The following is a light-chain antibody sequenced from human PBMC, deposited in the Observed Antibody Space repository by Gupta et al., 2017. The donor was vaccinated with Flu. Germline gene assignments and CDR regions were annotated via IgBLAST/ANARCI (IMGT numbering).Light chain of an antibody. CDR1: DIGNYDY. Sequence: DIGNYDYVSWYQQHPGKAPKLVIYGVTERPSGVPERFSGSKSGETASLTISGLQAEDEASYYCCSYAGTFTFVFGGGTKLTVL. CDR3: CSYAGTFTFV. J-gene: IGLJ2*01. CDR2: GVT. V-gene: IGLV2-11*03.